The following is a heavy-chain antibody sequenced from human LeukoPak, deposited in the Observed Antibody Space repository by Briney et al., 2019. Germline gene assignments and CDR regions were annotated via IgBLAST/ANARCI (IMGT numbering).Heavy chain of an antibody. J-gene: IGHJ4*02. CDR2: VSTGSNYI. Sequence: GGSLRLSCTASGFTFSSYSLNWVRQAPGKGLEWVSSVSTGSNYIYYADSVKGRFTISRDNAKNSLYLQMNSLRAEDTAVYYCATNPRGSGNLDYWGQGTLVTVSS. CDR3: ATNPRGSGNLDY. D-gene: IGHD3-10*01. V-gene: IGHV3-21*01. CDR1: GFTFSSYS.